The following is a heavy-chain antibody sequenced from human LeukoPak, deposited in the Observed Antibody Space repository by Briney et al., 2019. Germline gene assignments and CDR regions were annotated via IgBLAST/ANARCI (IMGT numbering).Heavy chain of an antibody. V-gene: IGHV5-51*01. CDR1: GYSFTSYW. Sequence: GESLKISCKGSGYSFTSYWIGWVRQMPGKGLEWMGIIYPGDSDTRYSPSFQGQVTISADKSISTAYLQWSSLKASDTAMYYCARRFYGSGSYYNGGVWDLLWAWFDPWGQGTLVTVSS. CDR3: ARRFYGSGSYYNGGVWDLLWAWFDP. J-gene: IGHJ5*02. D-gene: IGHD3-10*01. CDR2: IYPGDSDT.